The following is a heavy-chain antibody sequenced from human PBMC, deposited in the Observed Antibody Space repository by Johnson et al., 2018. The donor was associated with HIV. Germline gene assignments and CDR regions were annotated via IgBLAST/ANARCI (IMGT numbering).Heavy chain of an antibody. CDR2: ISSSGTTI. J-gene: IGHJ3*02. V-gene: IGHV3-48*01. CDR3: AREAETKQLELQANDAFDI. CDR1: GIAFSRYA. Sequence: VQLVESGGGLEQPGGSLRLSCEASGIAFSRYAISWVRQVPGKGLEWVSYISSSGTTIYYADSVKGRFPISRDKAKNSLYLQMNSLRVEDTAVYYCAREAETKQLELQANDAFDIWGQGTMVTVSS. D-gene: IGHD1-7*01.